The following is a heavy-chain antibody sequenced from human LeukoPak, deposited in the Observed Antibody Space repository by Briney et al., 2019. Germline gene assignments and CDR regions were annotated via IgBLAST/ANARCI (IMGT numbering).Heavy chain of an antibody. J-gene: IGHJ4*02. Sequence: KPSETLSLTCAVSGFTISSYAFNWVWIRQPAGKGLEWIGRIYTSGSTNYNPSLKSRVTISVDTSKNQFSLKLSSVTAADTAVYYCASWRYWGQGTLVTVSS. CDR2: IYTSGST. CDR1: GFTISSYAFN. V-gene: IGHV4-61*02. CDR3: ASWRY.